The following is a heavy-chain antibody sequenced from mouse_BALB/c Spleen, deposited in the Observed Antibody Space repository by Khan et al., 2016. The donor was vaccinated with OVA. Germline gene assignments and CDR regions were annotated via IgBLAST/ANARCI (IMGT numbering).Heavy chain of an antibody. CDR2: IGYSGST. J-gene: IGHJ2*01. D-gene: IGHD1-1*01. Sequence: EVQLVESGPGLVKPSQSLSLTCTVTGYSITSDYAWNWIRQFPGNKLGWMGYIGYSGSTTYNPSLKSRISITRDTSTNQFFLQLNSVTTEDTATYYCARGKLLLRYPDYFDYWGQGTTLTVSS. CDR1: GYSITSDYA. CDR3: ARGKLLLRYPDYFDY. V-gene: IGHV3-2*02.